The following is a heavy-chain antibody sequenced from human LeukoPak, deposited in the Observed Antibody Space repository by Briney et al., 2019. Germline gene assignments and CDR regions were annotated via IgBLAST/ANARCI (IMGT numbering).Heavy chain of an antibody. D-gene: IGHD3-22*01. CDR1: GHSFTVYY. CDR3: ARAGSGYYLYYFDY. Sequence: ASVKVSCKASGHSFTVYYMHWVRQAPGQGLEWMGWINPNSGATDYAQKLQGRVTMTRDTSISTAYMELSRLRSDDTAVYSCARAGSGYYLYYFDYWGQGTLVTVSS. CDR2: INPNSGAT. V-gene: IGHV1-2*02. J-gene: IGHJ4*02.